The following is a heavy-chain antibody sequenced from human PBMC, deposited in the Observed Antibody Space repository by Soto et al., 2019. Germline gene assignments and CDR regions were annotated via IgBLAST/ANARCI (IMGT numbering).Heavy chain of an antibody. V-gene: IGHV4-59*01. D-gene: IGHD1-26*01. CDR3: ARDSPREVGIDY. CDR1: GGSISSYC. J-gene: IGHJ4*02. Sequence: PSETLSLTCTVSGGSISSYCWSWIRQPPGKGLEWIGYIYYSGSTNYNPSLKSRVTISVDTSKNQFSLKLSSVTAADTAVYYCARDSPREVGIDYWGQGTLVTVSS. CDR2: IYYSGST.